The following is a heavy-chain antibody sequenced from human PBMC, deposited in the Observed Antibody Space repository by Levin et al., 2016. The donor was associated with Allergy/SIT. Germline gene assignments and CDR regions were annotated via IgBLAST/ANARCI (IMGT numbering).Heavy chain of an antibody. CDR2: IYYSGST. J-gene: IGHJ4*02. CDR1: GGSISSSSYY. Sequence: SETLSLTCTVSGGSISSSSYYWGWIRQPPGKGLEWIGSIYYSGSTYYNPSLKSRVTISVDTSKNQFSLKLSSVTAADTAVYYCARRYCSGGSCSVDYWGQGTLVTVSS. D-gene: IGHD2-15*01. CDR3: ARRYCSGGSCSVDY. V-gene: IGHV4-39*07.